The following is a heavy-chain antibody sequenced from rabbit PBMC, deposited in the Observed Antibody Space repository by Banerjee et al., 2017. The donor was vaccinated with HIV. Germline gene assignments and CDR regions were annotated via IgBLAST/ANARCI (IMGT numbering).Heavy chain of an antibody. Sequence: QQQLVEWGGGLVKPGASLTLTCTASGFSFSSYGVSWVRQAPGKGLEWIGYIDPVFRSTYYASWVNVRFTISSHNAQNTLYLQLNSLTAADMATYFCVSYDDYGDRNLWGQGTLVTVS. V-gene: IGHV1S47*01. CDR2: IDPVFRST. D-gene: IGHD2-1*01. CDR3: VSYDDYGDRNL. CDR1: GFSFSSYG. J-gene: IGHJ4*01.